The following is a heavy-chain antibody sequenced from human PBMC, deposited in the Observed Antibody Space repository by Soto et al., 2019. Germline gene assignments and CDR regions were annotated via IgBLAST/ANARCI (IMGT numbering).Heavy chain of an antibody. Sequence: SETLSLTCVVSGGSLSSYYWTWIRQPPGTGLEWIGEINHSGSTNYNPSLKSRVTISVDTSKNQFSLKLTSVTAADTAVYYCARDKITGLFDYWGQGTLVTAPQ. J-gene: IGHJ4*02. V-gene: IGHV4-34*01. CDR2: INHSGST. D-gene: IGHD2-8*02. CDR1: GGSLSSYY. CDR3: ARDKITGLFDY.